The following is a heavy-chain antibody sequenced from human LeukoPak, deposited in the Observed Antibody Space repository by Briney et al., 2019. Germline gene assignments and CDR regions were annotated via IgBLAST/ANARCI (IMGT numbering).Heavy chain of an antibody. CDR3: AHRRSCPPNRSWCMPEAFDI. D-gene: IGHD2-8*01. V-gene: IGHV2-5*02. CDR1: GFSLSTSGVG. CDR2: NYGDDDK. Sequence: GSGPTLLKPTQTLTLTCTFSGFSLSTSGVGVGWIRQPPGKALEWLALNYGDDDKRYTPSLKSRLTITKDTSKTQVVLTMTNMDPVDTATYYCAHRRSCPPNRSWCMPEAFDIWGQGTMVTVSS. J-gene: IGHJ3*02.